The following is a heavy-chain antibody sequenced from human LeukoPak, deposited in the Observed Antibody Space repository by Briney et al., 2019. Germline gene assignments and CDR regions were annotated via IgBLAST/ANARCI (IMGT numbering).Heavy chain of an antibody. CDR3: ATNRRGPDGYNEPTFDY. J-gene: IGHJ4*02. V-gene: IGHV3-53*01. CDR1: GFTVSSNY. Sequence: GGSLRLSCAASGFTVSSNYMSWVRQAPGKGLEWVSVIYSGGSTYYADSVKGRFTISRDNSKNTLYLQMNSLRAEDTAVYYCATNRRGPDGYNEPTFDYWGQGTLVTVSS. D-gene: IGHD5-24*01. CDR2: IYSGGST.